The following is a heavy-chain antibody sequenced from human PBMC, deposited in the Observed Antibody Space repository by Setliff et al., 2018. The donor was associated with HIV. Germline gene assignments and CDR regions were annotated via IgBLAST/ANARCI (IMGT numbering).Heavy chain of an antibody. J-gene: IGHJ5*02. D-gene: IGHD2-15*01. CDR1: GGTFSSYA. Sequence: SVKVSCKASGGTFSSYAISWVRQAPGQGLEWMGGIIPILGIANYAQKFQGRVTITADESTSTTYMELSSLRSEDTAVYYCASVGCSGGSCYWFDPWGQGTLVTVSS. CDR2: IIPILGIA. CDR3: ASVGCSGGSCYWFDP. V-gene: IGHV1-69*10.